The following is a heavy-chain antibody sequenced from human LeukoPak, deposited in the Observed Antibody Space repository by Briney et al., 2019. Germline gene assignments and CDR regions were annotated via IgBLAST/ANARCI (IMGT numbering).Heavy chain of an antibody. V-gene: IGHV4-39*01. Sequence: KPSETLPLTCTVSGGSISSSSYYWGWIRQPPGKGLEWIGSIYYSGSTYYNPSLKSRVAISVDTSKNQFSLKLGSVTAADTAVYYCAAAASWFDPWGQGTLVTVSS. J-gene: IGHJ5*02. D-gene: IGHD2-2*01. CDR3: AAAASWFDP. CDR2: IYYSGST. CDR1: GGSISSSSYY.